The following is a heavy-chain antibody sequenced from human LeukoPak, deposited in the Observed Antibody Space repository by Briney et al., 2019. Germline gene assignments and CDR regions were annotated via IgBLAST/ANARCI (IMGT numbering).Heavy chain of an antibody. CDR2: IDGSDNKM. D-gene: IGHD2-2*01. V-gene: IGHV3-11*04. Sequence: PGGSLRLSCAASGFTFSDYYMSWIRQAPGKGLEWVSSIDGSDNKMYYRDSVRGRFTISRDNARNSLYLQMNSLRVEDTAVYYCAKEGRSTTPGYWGQGTLVTVSS. CDR1: GFTFSDYY. CDR3: AKEGRSTTPGY. J-gene: IGHJ4*02.